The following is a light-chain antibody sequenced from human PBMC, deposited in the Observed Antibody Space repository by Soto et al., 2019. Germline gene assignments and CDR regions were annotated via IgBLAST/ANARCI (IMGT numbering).Light chain of an antibody. V-gene: IGKV1-5*03. CDR1: QSISSW. CDR2: KAS. Sequence: SVGDRVTLTGRASQSISSWLAWYQQKPGKAPKLLIYKASTLQSGVPSRFSGSGSGTEFTLTISSLQPDDFATYYCQQYNTWLTFGGGTKLDI. J-gene: IGKJ4*01. CDR3: QQYNTWLT.